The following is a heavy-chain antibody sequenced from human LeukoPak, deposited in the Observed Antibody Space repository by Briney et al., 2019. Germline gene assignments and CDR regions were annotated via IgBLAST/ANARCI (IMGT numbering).Heavy chain of an antibody. CDR1: GGSISSSSYY. CDR3: ARDAVTIIVGLDY. CDR2: IYYSGST. D-gene: IGHD4-11*01. Sequence: SETLSLTCAVSGGSISSSSYYWGWIRQPPGTGLEWIGSIYYSGSTYYNPSLKSRVTISVDTSKNQFSLKLSSVTAADTAVYYCARDAVTIIVGLDYWGQGTLVTVSS. V-gene: IGHV4-39*07. J-gene: IGHJ4*02.